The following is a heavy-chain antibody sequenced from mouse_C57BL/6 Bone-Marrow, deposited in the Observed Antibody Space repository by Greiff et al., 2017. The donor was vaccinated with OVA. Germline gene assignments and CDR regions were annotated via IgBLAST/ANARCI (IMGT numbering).Heavy chain of an antibody. V-gene: IGHV1-64*01. J-gene: IGHJ2*01. CDR2: IHPNSGST. D-gene: IGHD2-3*01. CDR1: GYTFTSYW. CDR3: SRDGYYPDY. Sequence: QVQLQQPGAELVKPGASVKLSCKASGYTFTSYWMHWVKQRPGQGLEWIGMIHPNSGSTNYHEKFKSKATLTVDKSSSTAYMQLSSLTSDDSAVYYCSRDGYYPDYWGQGTTLTVSS.